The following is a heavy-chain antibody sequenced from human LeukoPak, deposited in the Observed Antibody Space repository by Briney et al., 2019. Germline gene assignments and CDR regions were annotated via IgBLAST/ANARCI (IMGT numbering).Heavy chain of an antibody. D-gene: IGHD3-22*01. J-gene: IGHJ4*02. V-gene: IGHV3-23*01. Sequence: TGGSLRLSCAASGFTFSSYAMSWVRQAPGKVLEWVSAISGSGGSTYYADSVKGRFTISRDNSKNTLYLQMNSLRAEDTAVYYCAKNGPYYDSSGPYYFDYWGQGTLVTVSS. CDR3: AKNGPYYDSSGPYYFDY. CDR1: GFTFSSYA. CDR2: ISGSGGST.